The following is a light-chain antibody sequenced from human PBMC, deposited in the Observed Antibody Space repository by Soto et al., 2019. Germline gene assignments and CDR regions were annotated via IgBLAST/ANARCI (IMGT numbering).Light chain of an antibody. CDR1: QSVSRY. V-gene: IGKV3-11*01. CDR3: QQRSDWPST. J-gene: IGKJ4*01. Sequence: EIVLTQSPATLSLSPGERATLSCRASQSVSRYLAWYQQKPGQAPRLLIYDASNRATGIPARFSGSGSGTDFTLTISSLEPEDFAVYYCQQRSDWPSTFCGGTKVQIK. CDR2: DAS.